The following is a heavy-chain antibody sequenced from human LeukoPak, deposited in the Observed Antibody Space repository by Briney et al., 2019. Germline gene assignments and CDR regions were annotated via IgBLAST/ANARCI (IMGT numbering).Heavy chain of an antibody. D-gene: IGHD4-17*01. Sequence: ASVKVSCKASGYTFTGYGISLVRQAPGQGLEWMGWISAYNGNTNYAQKLQGRVTMTTDTSTSTAYMELRSLRSDDTAVYYCARTTGLLYGDYAFDYWGQGTLVTVSS. CDR1: GYTFTGYG. CDR2: ISAYNGNT. J-gene: IGHJ4*02. CDR3: ARTTGLLYGDYAFDY. V-gene: IGHV1-18*01.